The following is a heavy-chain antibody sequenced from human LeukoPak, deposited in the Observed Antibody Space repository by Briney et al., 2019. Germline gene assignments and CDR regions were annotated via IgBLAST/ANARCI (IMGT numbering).Heavy chain of an antibody. D-gene: IGHD3-10*01. CDR3: AKEWAYYYGSGSYHFDY. CDR1: GFSFSNYG. CDR2: IWYDGSNK. Sequence: GGSLRLSCAVSGFSFSNYGMHWVRQAPGKGLEWVALIWYDGSNKYYADSVKGRFTISRDNSKNTLYLQMNSLRAEDTAVYYCAKEWAYYYGSGSYHFDYWGQGTLVTVSS. V-gene: IGHV3-30*02. J-gene: IGHJ4*02.